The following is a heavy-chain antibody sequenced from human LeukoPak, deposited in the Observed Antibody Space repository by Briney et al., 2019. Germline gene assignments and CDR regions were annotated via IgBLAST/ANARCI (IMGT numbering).Heavy chain of an antibody. Sequence: SETLSLTCTVSGGSISSGGYYWSWSRQHPGKGLEWIGYISYSGTTYYNPSLKSRVTISVDTSKNQFSLKLSSVTAADTAVYYCARDYDILSRGWFDPWGQGTLVTVSS. CDR1: GGSISSGGYY. V-gene: IGHV4-31*03. CDR3: ARDYDILSRGWFDP. CDR2: ISYSGTT. J-gene: IGHJ5*02. D-gene: IGHD3-9*01.